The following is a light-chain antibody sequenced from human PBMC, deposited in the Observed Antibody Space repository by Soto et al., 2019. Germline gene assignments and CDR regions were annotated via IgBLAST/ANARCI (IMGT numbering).Light chain of an antibody. Sequence: GAKVTITCPSSPSISSWLAWYQQKPGKAPNLLIYKVSILESGVPSWFSGSGSGTEFTLIISSLQQDDFANYYCQLYNSYWTFGQGTKVDIK. CDR3: QLYNSYWT. CDR1: PSISSW. J-gene: IGKJ1*01. V-gene: IGKV1-5*03. CDR2: KVS.